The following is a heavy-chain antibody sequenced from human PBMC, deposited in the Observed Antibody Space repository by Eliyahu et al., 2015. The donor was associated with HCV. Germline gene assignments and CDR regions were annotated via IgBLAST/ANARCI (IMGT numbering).Heavy chain of an antibody. CDR3: ARFVSSFDY. V-gene: IGHV4-34*01. D-gene: IGHD6-19*01. Sequence: QVQLQQWGAGLLKPSETLSLTCAVXGGSFSGYXWXWIRQPPGKGLEWIGEINHSGSTNYNPCLKSRVTISVDTSKNQFSLKLSSVTAADTAVYYCARFVSSFDYWGQGTLVTVSS. J-gene: IGHJ4*02. CDR2: INHSGST. CDR1: GGSFSGYX.